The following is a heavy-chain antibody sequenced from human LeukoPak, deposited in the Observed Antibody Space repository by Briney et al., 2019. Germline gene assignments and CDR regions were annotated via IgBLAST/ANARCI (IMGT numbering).Heavy chain of an antibody. Sequence: GRSLRLSCEASAFTFSSYAMHWVPQAPGKGLEWVAVLSYDGSDKYYTDSVKGRFTISRDNSKNTLYLQMNSLRAEDTAVYYCARGPYSGSYCQYWGQGTLVTVSS. D-gene: IGHD1-26*01. CDR3: ARGPYSGSYCQY. CDR1: AFTFSSYA. J-gene: IGHJ1*01. V-gene: IGHV3-30-3*01. CDR2: LSYDGSDK.